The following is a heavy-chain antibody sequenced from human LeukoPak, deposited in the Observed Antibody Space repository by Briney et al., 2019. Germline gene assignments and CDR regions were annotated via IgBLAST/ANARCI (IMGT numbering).Heavy chain of an antibody. Sequence: GASVKVSCKASGDTFSSYAISWVRQAPGQGLEWMGGIIPIFGTANYAQKFQGRVTIAADESTSTAYMELSSLRSEDTAVYYCARGRMAGTSVFDYWGQGTLVTVSS. J-gene: IGHJ4*02. CDR2: IIPIFGTA. V-gene: IGHV1-69*13. CDR3: ARGRMAGTSVFDY. D-gene: IGHD6-19*01. CDR1: GDTFSSYA.